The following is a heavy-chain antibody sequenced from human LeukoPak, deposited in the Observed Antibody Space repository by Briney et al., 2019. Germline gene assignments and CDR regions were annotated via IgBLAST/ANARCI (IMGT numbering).Heavy chain of an antibody. CDR1: GVAISSYY. Sequence: LETLCLTCTVSGVAISSYYWSWVRRPAGKGLEWVGRIYTSGSTNSNPTLKSRVTMSVDTSKNQFSLKLRSVTAADTAVYYCARYGGSSGFDYWGQGTLVTVSS. CDR3: ARYGGSSGFDY. J-gene: IGHJ4*02. V-gene: IGHV4-4*07. D-gene: IGHD4-23*01. CDR2: IYTSGST.